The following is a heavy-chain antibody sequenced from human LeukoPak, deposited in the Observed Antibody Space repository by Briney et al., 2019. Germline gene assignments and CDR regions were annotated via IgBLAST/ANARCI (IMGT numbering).Heavy chain of an antibody. Sequence: GGSLRLSCAASGFTVSSNYMTWVRQAPGKGLEWVSVVYSGGSTYYADSVEGRFTISRDNSKNTLYFQMNSLRAEDTAVYYCARGVTTGTTPYYYGMDVWGQGTTVTVSS. V-gene: IGHV3-53*01. D-gene: IGHD1-1*01. CDR2: VYSGGST. CDR1: GFTVSSNY. J-gene: IGHJ6*02. CDR3: ARGVTTGTTPYYYGMDV.